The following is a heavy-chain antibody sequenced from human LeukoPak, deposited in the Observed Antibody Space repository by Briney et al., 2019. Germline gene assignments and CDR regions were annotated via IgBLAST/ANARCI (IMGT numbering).Heavy chain of an antibody. CDR1: GGSFSGYY. J-gene: IGHJ3*02. CDR3: ARRSRCSSTSCYLDAFDI. D-gene: IGHD2-2*01. Sequence: SETLSLTCAVYGGSFSGYYWSWIRQPPGKGLEWIGEINHSGSTNYNPSLKSRVTISVDTSKNQFSLKLSSVTAADTAVYYCARRSRCSSTSCYLDAFDIWGQGTMVTVSS. V-gene: IGHV4-34*01. CDR2: INHSGST.